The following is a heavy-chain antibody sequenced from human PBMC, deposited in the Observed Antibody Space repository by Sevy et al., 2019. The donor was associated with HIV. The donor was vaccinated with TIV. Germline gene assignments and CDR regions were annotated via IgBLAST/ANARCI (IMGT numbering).Heavy chain of an antibody. CDR1: GFTFGSYA. V-gene: IGHV3-30*04. CDR2: ISADGRNT. Sequence: GGSLRLSCAASGFTFGSYAMHWVRQAPGKGLEWVAMISADGRNTNYADSVKGRFTISRDTSKNTLLLQMNSLRAEDTAEYYCAKASYRDYYDSGGYETEWGQGTLVTVSS. D-gene: IGHD3-22*01. CDR3: AKASYRDYYDSGGYETE. J-gene: IGHJ4*02.